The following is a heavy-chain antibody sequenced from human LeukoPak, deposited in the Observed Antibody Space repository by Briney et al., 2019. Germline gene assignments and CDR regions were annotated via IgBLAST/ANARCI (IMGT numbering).Heavy chain of an antibody. V-gene: IGHV3-7*01. CDR1: GFTFNFFE. Sequence: GGSLRLSCAASGFTFNFFEMNWVRQAPGKGLEWVANIKQDGSEKYYVDSVKGRFTISRDNAKNSLYLQMNSLRAEDTAVYYCARYTTAGYSSGWYGPSFDYWGQGTLVTVSS. CDR2: IKQDGSEK. D-gene: IGHD6-19*01. J-gene: IGHJ4*02. CDR3: ARYTTAGYSSGWYGPSFDY.